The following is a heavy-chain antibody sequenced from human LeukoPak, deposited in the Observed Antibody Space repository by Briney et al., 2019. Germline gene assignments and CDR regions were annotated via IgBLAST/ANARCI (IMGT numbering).Heavy chain of an antibody. J-gene: IGHJ4*02. CDR2: ISYDGSNK. CDR3: AKGNMITFGGVIVDPLLE. V-gene: IGHV3-30*18. CDR1: GFTFSSYG. D-gene: IGHD3-16*02. Sequence: PGRSLRLSCAVSGFTFSSYGMHWVRQAPGKGLEWVAVISYDGSNKYYADSVKGRFTISRDNSKNTLYLQMNSLRAEDTAVYYCAKGNMITFGGVIVDPLLEWGQGTLVTVSS.